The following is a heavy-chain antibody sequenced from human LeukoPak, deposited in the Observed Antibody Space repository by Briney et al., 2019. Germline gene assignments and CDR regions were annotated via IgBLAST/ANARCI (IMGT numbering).Heavy chain of an antibody. J-gene: IGHJ4*02. D-gene: IGHD3-9*01. CDR3: ARDRLRYFDWVGKDFDY. CDR2: ISSSSSYI. V-gene: IGHV3-21*01. CDR1: GFTFSSYS. Sequence: GGSLRLSCAASGFTFSSYSMNWGRQAPGTGLEWVSSISSSSSYIYYADSVKGRFTISRDNAKNSLYLQMNSLRAEDTAVYYCARDRLRYFDWVGKDFDYWGQGTLVTVSS.